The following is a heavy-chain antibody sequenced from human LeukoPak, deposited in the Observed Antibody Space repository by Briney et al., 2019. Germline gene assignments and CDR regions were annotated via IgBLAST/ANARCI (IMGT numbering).Heavy chain of an antibody. D-gene: IGHD4-11*01. CDR2: IIPIFGTE. Sequence: ASVKVSCKGSGGTFSSYAISWVGQAPGQGKEWMGGIIPIFGTENYAQKFQGRVTITADESRRKEYMELRRQRSEDTAVYYCARGAHSNVYYYYYYYMDVWGKGTTVTVSS. CDR1: GGTFSSYA. CDR3: ARGAHSNVYYYYYYYMDV. J-gene: IGHJ6*03. V-gene: IGHV1-69*13.